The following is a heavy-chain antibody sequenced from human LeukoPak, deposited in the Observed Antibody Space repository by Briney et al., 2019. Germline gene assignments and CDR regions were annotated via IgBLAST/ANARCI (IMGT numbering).Heavy chain of an antibody. Sequence: SETLSLTCAVYGGSFSGYYWRWIRQPPGKGLEWIEDINHSGSTNYNPSLKSRVTISVDTSKNQFSLKLSSVTAADTAVYYCARIAARLAYYYGMDVWGQGTTVTVSS. CDR1: GGSFSGYY. CDR2: INHSGST. J-gene: IGHJ6*02. V-gene: IGHV4-34*01. CDR3: ARIAARLAYYYGMDV. D-gene: IGHD6-6*01.